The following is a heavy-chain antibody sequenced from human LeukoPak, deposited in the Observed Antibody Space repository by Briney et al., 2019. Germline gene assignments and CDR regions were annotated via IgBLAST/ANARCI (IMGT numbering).Heavy chain of an antibody. Sequence: GGSLRLSCAASGFTFSSYAVSWVRQAPGNGLEWVSAISGSGGSTYYADSVKGRFTISRDNSKNTLYLQMNSLRAEDTAVYYCAREVRAVAGYDYWGQGTLVTVSS. CDR1: GFTFSSYA. CDR2: ISGSGGST. J-gene: IGHJ4*02. D-gene: IGHD6-19*01. V-gene: IGHV3-23*01. CDR3: AREVRAVAGYDY.